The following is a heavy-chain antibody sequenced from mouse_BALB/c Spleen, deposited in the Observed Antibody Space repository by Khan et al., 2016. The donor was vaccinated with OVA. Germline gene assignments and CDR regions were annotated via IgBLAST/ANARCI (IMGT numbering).Heavy chain of an antibody. CDR2: INTNTGAP. CDR1: GYTFTNYG. V-gene: IGHV9-3*02. J-gene: IGHJ4*01. CDR3: ARSRWLLPPRDD. Sequence: QIQLVQSGPELKKPGETVKISCKASGYTFTNYGMNWVKQSPGKGLKWMGWINTNTGAPTYAEEFKGRFAFSLETSASTAYLQINNIKNEETATYFCARSRWLLPPRDDGGQGTSVTVSS. D-gene: IGHD2-3*01.